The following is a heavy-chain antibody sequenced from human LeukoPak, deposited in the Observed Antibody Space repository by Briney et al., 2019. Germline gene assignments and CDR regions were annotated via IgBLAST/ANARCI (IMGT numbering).Heavy chain of an antibody. CDR3: ARGGDYYDSSGYSL. D-gene: IGHD3-22*01. CDR1: GGSFSGYY. CDR2: INHSGST. J-gene: IGHJ4*02. V-gene: IGHV4-34*01. Sequence: SETLSLTCAVYGGSFSGYYWSWVRQPPGKVLEWIGEINHSGSTNYNPSLKSRVTISVDTSKNQFSLKLSSVTAADTAVYYCARGGDYYDSSGYSLWGKGTLVTVSS.